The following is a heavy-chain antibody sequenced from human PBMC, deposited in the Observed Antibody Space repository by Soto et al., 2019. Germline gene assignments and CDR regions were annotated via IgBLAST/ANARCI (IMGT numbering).Heavy chain of an antibody. J-gene: IGHJ6*02. Sequence: PSETLSLTCTVSGGSISSGAYSWNWIRQHPGKGLEWIGYIYHSGSTYYNPSLQSRVTISVDTSKNQFSLKLSSVTAADTAVYYCASLHPLYSSSIDYYGMDVWGQGTTVTVSS. CDR1: GGSISSGAYS. D-gene: IGHD6-6*01. V-gene: IGHV4-31*03. CDR3: ASLHPLYSSSIDYYGMDV. CDR2: IYHSGST.